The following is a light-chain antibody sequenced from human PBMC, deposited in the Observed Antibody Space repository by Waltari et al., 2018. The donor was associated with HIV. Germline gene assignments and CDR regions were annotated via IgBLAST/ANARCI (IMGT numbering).Light chain of an antibody. CDR3: HQLKTYPLT. CDR2: HVS. V-gene: IGKV1-9*01. CDR1: QAVSNY. J-gene: IGKJ4*01. Sequence: IQLSQSPSILSASVGERVTTTCRATQAVSNYLSWYQQKPGKAPDLLIYHVSILQSGVPSRFSGSGSGTEFTLTISGLQPEDFATYYCHQLKTYPLTFGGGTKVEIK.